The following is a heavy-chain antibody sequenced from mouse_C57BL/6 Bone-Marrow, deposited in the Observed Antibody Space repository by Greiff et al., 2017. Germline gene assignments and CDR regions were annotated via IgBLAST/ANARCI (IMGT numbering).Heavy chain of an antibody. V-gene: IGHV1-54*01. J-gene: IGHJ1*03. CDR1: GYAFTNYL. CDR2: INPGSGGT. D-gene: IGHD2-4*01. CDR3: ARLRRGSWYFDV. Sequence: VQRVESGAELVRPGTSVKVSCKASGYAFTNYLIEWVKQRPGQGLEWIGVINPGSGGTNYNEKFKGKATLTADKSSSTAYMQLSSLTSEDSAVYFCARLRRGSWYFDVWGTGTTVTVSS.